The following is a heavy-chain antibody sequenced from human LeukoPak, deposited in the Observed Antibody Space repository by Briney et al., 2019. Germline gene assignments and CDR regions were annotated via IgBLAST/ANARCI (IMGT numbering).Heavy chain of an antibody. D-gene: IGHD5-18*01. Sequence: SGPTLVKPTQTLTLTCTFSGFSFSTSGVGVGWIRQPPGKAPEWLALIYWDDDKRYSPSLRSRLTITKDTSKNQVVLSMTNMDPVDTATYYCAHRRIQQPFDYWGQGTLVTVSS. J-gene: IGHJ4*02. CDR2: IYWDDDK. CDR1: GFSFSTSGVG. V-gene: IGHV2-5*02. CDR3: AHRRIQQPFDY.